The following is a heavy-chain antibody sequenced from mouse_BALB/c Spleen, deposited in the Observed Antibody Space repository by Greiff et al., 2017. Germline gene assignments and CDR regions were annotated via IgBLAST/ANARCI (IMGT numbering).Heavy chain of an antibody. J-gene: IGHJ2*01. CDR2: IDPANGNT. CDR1: GFNIKDTY. D-gene: IGHD1-1*01. V-gene: IGHV14-3*02. Sequence: VQLKQSGAELVKPGASVKLSCTASGFNIKDTYMHWVKQRPEQGLEWIGRIDPANGNTKYDPKFQGKATITADTSSNTAYLQLSSLTSEDTAVYYCARGIYYYGSSYVLDYWGQGTTLTVSS. CDR3: ARGIYYYGSSYVLDY.